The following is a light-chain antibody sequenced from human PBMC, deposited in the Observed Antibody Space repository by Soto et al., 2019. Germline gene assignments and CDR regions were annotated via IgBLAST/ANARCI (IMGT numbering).Light chain of an antibody. CDR2: DAS. CDR1: QNIDSY. CDR3: QQSYSSPPT. J-gene: IGKJ1*01. Sequence: EIQSTHSPPSLSASLGYMFTITFRASQNIDSYLNWYQQKPGKAPELLIHDASSLQSGVPSRFSGSGSGTDFTLTISSLQPEDLAVYYCQQSYSSPPTFGQGTKVDIK. V-gene: IGKV1-39*01.